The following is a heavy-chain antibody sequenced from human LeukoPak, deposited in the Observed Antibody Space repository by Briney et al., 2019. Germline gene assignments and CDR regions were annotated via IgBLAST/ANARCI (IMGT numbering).Heavy chain of an antibody. Sequence: GGSLRLSCAASGFTVSSNYMSWVRQAPGKGLEWVANIKQDGSEKYYVDSVKGRFTISRDNAKNSLYLQMNSLRAEDTAVYYCARDFLVDYWGQGTLVTVSS. V-gene: IGHV3-7*01. CDR3: ARDFLVDY. J-gene: IGHJ4*02. CDR1: GFTVSSNY. D-gene: IGHD2-15*01. CDR2: IKQDGSEK.